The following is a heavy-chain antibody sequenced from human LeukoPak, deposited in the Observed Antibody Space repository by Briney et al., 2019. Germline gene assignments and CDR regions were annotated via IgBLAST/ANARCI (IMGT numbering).Heavy chain of an antibody. CDR1: GFTVSSNY. D-gene: IGHD1-26*01. CDR3: ARFSSGSFVY. J-gene: IGHJ4*02. Sequence: GGSLRLSCAASGFTVSSNYMSWVRQAPGKGLEWVSVIYTGGSTYYADSVKGRFTISRDNSKNTLYLQMSSLRAEDTAVYYCARFSSGSFVYWGQGTLVTVSS. V-gene: IGHV3-53*01. CDR2: IYTGGST.